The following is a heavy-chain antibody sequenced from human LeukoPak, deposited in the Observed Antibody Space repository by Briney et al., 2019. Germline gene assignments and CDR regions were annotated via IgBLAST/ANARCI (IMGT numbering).Heavy chain of an antibody. CDR3: ARRSVESSGSSPIDY. V-gene: IGHV4-34*01. CDR2: INHSGST. D-gene: IGHD3-22*01. J-gene: IGHJ4*02. CDR1: GGSFSGYY. Sequence: PSETLSLTCAVYGGSFSGYYWSWIRQPPGKGLEWIGEINHSGSTNYNPSLKSRVTISVDTSKNQFSLKLSSVTAADTAVYYCARRSVESSGSSPIDYWGQGTLVTVSS.